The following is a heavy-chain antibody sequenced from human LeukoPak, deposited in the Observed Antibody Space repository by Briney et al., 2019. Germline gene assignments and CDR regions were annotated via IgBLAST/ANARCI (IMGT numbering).Heavy chain of an antibody. V-gene: IGHV3-7*01. J-gene: IGHJ5*02. CDR1: GLTFRSYW. CDR2: IKEDGSEK. Sequence: GSLRLSCAASGLTFRSYWMRLVGQAPGKGREGVAKIKEDGSEKYYEDYVKGRFTISRDNAKSSLYLQMNSLRAEDTAVYYCAREGAAVVPAAIVIEYGWFDPWGQGTLVTVSS. CDR3: AREGAAVVPAAIVIEYGWFDP. D-gene: IGHD2-2*01.